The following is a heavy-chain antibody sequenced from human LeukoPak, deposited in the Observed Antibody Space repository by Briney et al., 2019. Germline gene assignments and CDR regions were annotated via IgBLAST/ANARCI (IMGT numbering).Heavy chain of an antibody. Sequence: GGSLRLSCVASGFTFSSHDMHWVRQATGKGLEWVSAIDTAGDTYYPNSVKGRFTISREKAKNSLYLQLNSLRAGDTAAYYCARVSSGGGQSTYFDYWGRGTLVTVSS. D-gene: IGHD1-26*01. CDR2: IDTAGDT. V-gene: IGHV3-13*01. CDR3: ARVSSGGGQSTYFDY. CDR1: GFTFSSHD. J-gene: IGHJ4*02.